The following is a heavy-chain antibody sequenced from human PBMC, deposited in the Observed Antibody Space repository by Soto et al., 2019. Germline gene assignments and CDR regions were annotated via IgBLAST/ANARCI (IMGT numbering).Heavy chain of an antibody. CDR3: ARDQPGYSYGYGLGY. CDR1: GFTFSSYS. D-gene: IGHD5-18*01. J-gene: IGHJ4*02. Sequence: GGSLRLSCAASGFTFSSYSINWVRQAPGRGLEWVSSISSSSSYIYYADLVKGRFTISRDNAKNSLYLQMNSLRAEDTAVYYCARDQPGYSYGYGLGYWGQGTLVTVSS. CDR2: ISSSSSYI. V-gene: IGHV3-21*01.